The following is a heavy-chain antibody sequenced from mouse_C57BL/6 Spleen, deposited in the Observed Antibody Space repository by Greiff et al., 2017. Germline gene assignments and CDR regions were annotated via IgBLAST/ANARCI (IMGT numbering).Heavy chain of an antibody. CDR3: ARLDYDDYYEGDFDY. Sequence: VQLQQSGAELVQPGASVKLSCTASGFTFKDYYMHWVQQRPEQGLEWIGRIDPEDGETNYPPKFQGKATITTDTSSNTAYLQLSSLTSEDTAVYYRARLDYDDYYEGDFDYWGQGTTLTVSS. CDR1: GFTFKDYY. J-gene: IGHJ2*01. D-gene: IGHD2-13*01. CDR2: IDPEDGET. V-gene: IGHV14-2*01.